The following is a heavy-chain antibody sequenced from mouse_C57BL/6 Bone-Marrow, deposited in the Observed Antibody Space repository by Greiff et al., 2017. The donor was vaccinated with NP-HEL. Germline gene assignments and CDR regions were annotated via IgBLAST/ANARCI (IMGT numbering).Heavy chain of an antibody. CDR3: ARDVRYYYGSSYDYYAMDY. D-gene: IGHD1-1*01. CDR2: ISDGGSYT. J-gene: IGHJ4*01. Sequence: EVQLQESGGGLVKPGGSLKLSCAASGFTFSSYAMSWVRQTPEKRLEWVATISDGGSYTYYPDNVKGRFTISRDNAKNNLYLQMSHLKSEDTAMYYCARDVRYYYGSSYDYYAMDYWGQGTSVTVSS. CDR1: GFTFSSYA. V-gene: IGHV5-4*01.